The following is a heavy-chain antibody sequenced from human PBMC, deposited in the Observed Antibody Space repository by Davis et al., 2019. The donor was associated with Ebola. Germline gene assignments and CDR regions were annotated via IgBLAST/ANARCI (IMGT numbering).Heavy chain of an antibody. V-gene: IGHV4-39*01. CDR1: GFTFSTYS. D-gene: IGHD3-9*01. J-gene: IGHJ6*04. Sequence: MPGGSLRLSCAASGFTFSTYSMSWVRQPPGKGLEWIGSIYYSGSTYYNPSLKSRVTISVDTSKNQFSLKLSSVTAADTAVYYCASYSDFDWLFYMDVWGKGTTVTVSS. CDR2: IYYSGST. CDR3: ASYSDFDWLFYMDV.